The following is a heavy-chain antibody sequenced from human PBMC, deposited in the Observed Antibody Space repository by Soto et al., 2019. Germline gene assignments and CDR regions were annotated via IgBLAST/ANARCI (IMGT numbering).Heavy chain of an antibody. Sequence: EVQLVESGGGLVQPGRSLRLSCAASGFTFDDYAMHWVRQAPGKGLEWVSGISWNSGSIGYADSGKGRFTNSRDNAKNSLYLQMNSLRAEDTALYYCAKGNYDILTGVYFDYWGQGTLVTVSS. CDR2: ISWNSGSI. CDR3: AKGNYDILTGVYFDY. V-gene: IGHV3-9*01. D-gene: IGHD3-9*01. CDR1: GFTFDDYA. J-gene: IGHJ4*02.